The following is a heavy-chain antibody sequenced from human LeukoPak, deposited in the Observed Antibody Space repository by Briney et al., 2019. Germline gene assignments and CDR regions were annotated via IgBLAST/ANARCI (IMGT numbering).Heavy chain of an antibody. Sequence: PSETLSLTCAVYGDSSSRYYWTWIRQPPGKGLEWLGEINPSGSPGYNPSLKSRVTISVDTSKNQFSLRLTSVTAADTAVYYCASVRHDPLEYYYYIDVWGKGTTVTVSS. CDR3: ASVRHDPLEYYYYIDV. J-gene: IGHJ6*03. CDR1: GDSSSRYY. D-gene: IGHD2/OR15-2a*01. CDR2: INPSGSP. V-gene: IGHV4-34*01.